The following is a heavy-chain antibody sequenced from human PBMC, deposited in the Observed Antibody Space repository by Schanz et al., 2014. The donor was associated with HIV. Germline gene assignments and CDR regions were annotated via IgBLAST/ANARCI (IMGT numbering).Heavy chain of an antibody. V-gene: IGHV1-8*01. Sequence: QVQLVQSGAEVMKPGAPVKVSCKASGYTFINHDINWVRQAPGQGLEWMGWMNPKSGNSGSAQQFQGSGTMARNISINTAYMELSSLRSEDTAVYYCARGGRSTTGRVHDYWGQGTLVTVSS. CDR2: MNPKSGNS. CDR3: ARGGRSTTGRVHDY. CDR1: GYTFINHD. J-gene: IGHJ4*02. D-gene: IGHD1-1*01.